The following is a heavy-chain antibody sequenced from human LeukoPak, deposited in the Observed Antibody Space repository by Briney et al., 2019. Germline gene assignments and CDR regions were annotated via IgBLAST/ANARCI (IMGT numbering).Heavy chain of an antibody. CDR1: GSSISSHY. Sequence: PSETLSLTCTGSGSSISSHYWSWIRQPPGKGLGGIGYIYDSVSTNYNPSLKSRVTISVDTSKNQFSLKLSSVTAADTAVYYCARVGAAGGYFDYWGQGTLVTVSS. CDR3: ARVGAAGGYFDY. J-gene: IGHJ4*02. V-gene: IGHV4-59*11. CDR2: IYDSVST. D-gene: IGHD6-13*01.